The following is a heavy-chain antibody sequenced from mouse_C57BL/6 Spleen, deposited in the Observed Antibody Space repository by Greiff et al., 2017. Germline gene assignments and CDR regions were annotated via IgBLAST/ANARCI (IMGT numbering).Heavy chain of an antibody. CDR1: GYTFTSYW. CDR3: ARFPYNYGSRDSMDY. D-gene: IGHD1-1*01. J-gene: IGHJ4*01. V-gene: IGHV1-72*01. Sequence: QVQLQQPGAELVKPGASVKLSCKASGYTFTSYWMPWVKQRPGRGLAWIGRICPGSGGTKYNEKFKSKATLTVDKPSSTAYMQLSSLTSEVSAVYYGARFPYNYGSRDSMDYWGQGTSVTVSA. CDR2: ICPGSGGT.